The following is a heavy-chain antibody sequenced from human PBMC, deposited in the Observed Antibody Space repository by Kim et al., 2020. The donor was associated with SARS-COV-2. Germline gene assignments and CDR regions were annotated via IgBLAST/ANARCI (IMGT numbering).Heavy chain of an antibody. CDR3: AKGPRGYYLAWGYYDMDV. CDR1: GFTFHDYT. J-gene: IGHJ6*02. Sequence: GGSLRLSCAASGFTFHDYTMHWVRQAPGKGLEWVSLISWVNDDTYYADSVKGRFTISRDNSKNSLFLQMNSLRTEDTALYYCAKGPRGYYLAWGYYDMDVWGQGTMVTVSS. D-gene: IGHD3-3*01. CDR2: ISWVNDDT. V-gene: IGHV3-43*01.